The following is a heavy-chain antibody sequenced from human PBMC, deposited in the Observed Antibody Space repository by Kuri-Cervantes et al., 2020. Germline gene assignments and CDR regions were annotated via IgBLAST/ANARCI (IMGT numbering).Heavy chain of an antibody. V-gene: IGHV1-69*02. J-gene: IGHJ4*02. CDR1: GGTFSSYT. D-gene: IGHD6-19*01. CDR2: IIPILGIA. CDR3: ARRTVPLFPSSGWYYFDY. Sequence: SVKVSCKASGGTFSSYTISWVRQAPGQGLEWMGRIIPILGIANYAQKFQGRVTITADKSTSTAYMEPSSLRSEDTAVYYCARRTVPLFPSSGWYYFDYWGQGTLVTVSS.